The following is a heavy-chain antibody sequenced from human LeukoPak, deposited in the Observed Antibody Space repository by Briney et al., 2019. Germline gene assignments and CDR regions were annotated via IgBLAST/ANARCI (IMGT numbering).Heavy chain of an antibody. J-gene: IGHJ4*02. V-gene: IGHV4-38-2*01. Sequence: PSETLFLTCAVSGYSISSGYYWGWIRQPPGKGLEWIGSIYHSGSTYYNPSLKSRVTISVDTSKNQFSLKLSSVTAADTAVYYCARGDLPTIVVVPAAIGYWGQGTLVTVSS. CDR1: GYSISSGYY. CDR2: IYHSGST. D-gene: IGHD2-2*01. CDR3: ARGDLPTIVVVPAAIGY.